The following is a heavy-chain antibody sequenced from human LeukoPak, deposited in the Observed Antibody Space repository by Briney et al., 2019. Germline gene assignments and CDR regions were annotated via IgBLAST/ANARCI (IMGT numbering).Heavy chain of an antibody. CDR3: ARDYRYRADTAMVNYYYYGMDV. Sequence: PGGSLRLSCAASGFTVSSNYMSWVRQASGKGLGWVSVIYSGGSTYYADSVKGRFTISRHNSKNTLYLQMNSLRAEDTAVYYCARDYRYRADTAMVNYYYYGMDVWGQGTTVTVSS. V-gene: IGHV3-53*04. J-gene: IGHJ6*02. CDR1: GFTVSSNY. D-gene: IGHD5-18*01. CDR2: IYSGGST.